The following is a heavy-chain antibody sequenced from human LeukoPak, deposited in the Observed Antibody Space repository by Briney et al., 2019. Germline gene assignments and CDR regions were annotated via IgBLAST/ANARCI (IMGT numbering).Heavy chain of an antibody. CDR2: IIPIFVTT. V-gene: IGHV1-69*05. D-gene: IGHD6-6*01. CDR1: GGTFSGYG. CDR3: ARDVLAARHPTYFDY. Sequence: SVKVSCKASGGTFSGYGLSWVRQAPGQGPEWMGGIIPIFVTTNYAQKFQGSVTITTDESTSTAYMELSSLRSEDTAVYYCARDVLAARHPTYFDYWGQGTLVTVSS. J-gene: IGHJ4*02.